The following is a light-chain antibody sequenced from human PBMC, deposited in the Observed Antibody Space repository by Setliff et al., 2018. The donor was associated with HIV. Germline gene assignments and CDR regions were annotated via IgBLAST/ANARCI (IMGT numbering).Light chain of an antibody. J-gene: IGLJ1*01. CDR1: SSDVGGYNY. CDR3: SSYTSSSTYV. Sequence: ALAQPASVSGFPGQSLTISCTGTSSDVGGYNYVSWYQQHPGKAPKLKISDVSKRPSGVSSRFSGSKSGNTASLTISGLQTEDEADYYCSSYTSSSTYVFGTGTNVTVL. CDR2: DVS. V-gene: IGLV2-14*01.